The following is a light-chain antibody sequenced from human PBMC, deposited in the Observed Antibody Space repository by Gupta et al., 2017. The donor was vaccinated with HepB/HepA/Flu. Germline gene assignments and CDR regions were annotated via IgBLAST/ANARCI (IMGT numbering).Light chain of an antibody. V-gene: IGLV3-19*01. Sequence: SSELTQDPAVSVALGQTVRITCQGDSLRNFYANWYQQKPGQAPLLVIYGKNNRPSGIPDRFSGSGSENTASLTITGAQAEDEADYYCNSRDSSGHHLVFGGGTKVTVL. J-gene: IGLJ2*01. CDR3: NSRDSSGHHLV. CDR1: SLRNFY. CDR2: GKN.